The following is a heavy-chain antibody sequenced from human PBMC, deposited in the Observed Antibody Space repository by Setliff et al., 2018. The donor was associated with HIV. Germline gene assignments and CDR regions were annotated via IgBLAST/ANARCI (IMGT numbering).Heavy chain of an antibody. D-gene: IGHD1-26*01. CDR3: AKVMITTTWAFDF. V-gene: IGHV3-23*01. J-gene: IGHJ4*02. CDR2: IGGAYDGNT. Sequence: RGGSLRLSCAASGFTFSTYSMVWVRQAPGKGLEWVSGIGGAYDGNTYHADSVKGRFTIFRENSKNILYLQMSNLRAEDTALYYCAKVMITTTWAFDFWGQGTPVTVSS. CDR1: GFTFSTYS.